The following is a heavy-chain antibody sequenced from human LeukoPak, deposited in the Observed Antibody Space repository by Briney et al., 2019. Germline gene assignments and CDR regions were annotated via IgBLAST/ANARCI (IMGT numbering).Heavy chain of an antibody. V-gene: IGHV4-4*02. J-gene: IGHJ4*02. CDR3: ASIGGTVRDS. Sequence: PSETLSLTCAVPGVSVSSTYWWTWVRQPPGKGPEWIGEIYHSGTSNYNPSLKGRVTISLDKSNNQFSLRLTSVTAADTAVYYCASIGGTVRDSWGQGTLVTVSS. CDR1: GVSVSSTYW. CDR2: IYHSGTS. D-gene: IGHD4-17*01.